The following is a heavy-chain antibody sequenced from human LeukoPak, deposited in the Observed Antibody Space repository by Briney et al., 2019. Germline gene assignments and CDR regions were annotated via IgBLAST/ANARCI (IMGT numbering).Heavy chain of an antibody. J-gene: IGHJ4*02. D-gene: IGHD6-6*01. CDR3: ARVDPDSSSTLEVFDY. CDR2: IYYSGST. CDR1: HGSINSYY. V-gene: IGHV4-59*01. Sequence: KPSETLSLTCTVSHGSINSYYWSWIRQPPGKGLEWIGYIYYSGSTNYNPSLKSRVTISVDTSKNQFSLKLSSVTAADTAVYYCARVDPDSSSTLEVFDYWGQGTLVTVSS.